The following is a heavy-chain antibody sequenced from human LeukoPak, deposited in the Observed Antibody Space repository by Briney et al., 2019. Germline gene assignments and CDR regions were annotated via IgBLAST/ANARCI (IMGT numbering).Heavy chain of an antibody. CDR1: GYTFSDYY. V-gene: IGHV1-18*04. J-gene: IGHJ4*02. CDR2: ISAYNGNT. D-gene: IGHD1-26*01. Sequence: GASVKVSCKASGYTFSDYYIHWLRPAPGQGLEWMGWISAYNGNTNYAQNLQGRVTMTTDTSTSTAYMELRSLRSDDTAVYYCARDRKYSGSYRVDFWGQGTLVTVSS. CDR3: ARDRKYSGSYRVDF.